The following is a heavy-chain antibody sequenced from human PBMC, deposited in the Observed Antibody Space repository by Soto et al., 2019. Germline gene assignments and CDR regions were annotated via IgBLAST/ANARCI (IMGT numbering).Heavy chain of an antibody. CDR1: GGSITSGDYY. V-gene: IGHV4-30-4*01. D-gene: IGHD5-18*01. Sequence: QVQLQQSGPGLVKPSQTLSLTCTVSGGSITSGDYYWSWIRQPPGKGLEWIGYIYYSGSTYYNPSLKSRVTISVDTSTNQFSLKLSSVTAADTAVYYCARSSSYDLYAFDIWGQGTMVTVSS. J-gene: IGHJ3*02. CDR3: ARSSSYDLYAFDI. CDR2: IYYSGST.